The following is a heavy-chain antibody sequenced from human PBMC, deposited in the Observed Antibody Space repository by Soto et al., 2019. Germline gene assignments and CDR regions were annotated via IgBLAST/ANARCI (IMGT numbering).Heavy chain of an antibody. D-gene: IGHD2-15*01. J-gene: IGHJ6*02. V-gene: IGHV1-69*13. CDR1: GGTFSSYA. CDR2: IIPIFGTA. Sequence: ASVKVSCKASGGTFSSYAISWVRQAPGQGLEWMGGIIPIFGTANYAQKFQGRVTITADESTSTAYMELSSVRSEDTAVYYSASGGSEDIVVVVAATPEGDYYYYGMDVWGQGTTVTVSS. CDR3: ASGGSEDIVVVVAATPEGDYYYYGMDV.